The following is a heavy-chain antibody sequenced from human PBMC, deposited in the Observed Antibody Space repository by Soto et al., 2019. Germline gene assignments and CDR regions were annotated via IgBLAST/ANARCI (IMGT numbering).Heavy chain of an antibody. V-gene: IGHV3-74*01. CDR3: ARDKEVSLTNYGMAV. J-gene: IGHJ6*02. CDR2: INVDGTET. CDR1: RFTFGSYW. Sequence: QPGGSLRLSCTAPRFTFGSYWMHWVRQAPGKGLVWVSDINVDGTETWYADSVKGRFTISRDNDKKTLYLHMTGLRVDDTGVYYCARDKEVSLTNYGMAVWGQGTTVTVSS.